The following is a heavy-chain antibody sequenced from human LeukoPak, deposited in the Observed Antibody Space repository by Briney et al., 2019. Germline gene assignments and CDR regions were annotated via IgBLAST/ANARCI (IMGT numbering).Heavy chain of an antibody. D-gene: IGHD2-2*01. CDR2: IRSQTYGVTT. CDR3: TSSAMPLAFDY. V-gene: IGHV3-49*03. CDR1: GFTFGDYA. J-gene: IGHJ4*02. Sequence: GGSLRLXCTASGFTFGDYAMSWFRQAPGKGLEWVGFIRSQTYGVTTEYAASVKGRFTIPRDDSKSIAYLQMNSLKTEDTAVYYCTSSAMPLAFDYWGLGTLVTVSS.